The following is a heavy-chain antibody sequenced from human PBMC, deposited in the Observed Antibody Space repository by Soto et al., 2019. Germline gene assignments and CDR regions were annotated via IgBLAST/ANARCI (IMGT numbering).Heavy chain of an antibody. CDR3: ARSSSYTNYYYMDV. Sequence: ASVKVSCKASGYTFTSYGIGWVRQAPGQGLEWMGWISAYNGNTNYAQKLQGRVTMTTDTSTSTAYMELRSLRSDDTAVYYCARSSSYTNYYYMDVWGKGTTVTVSS. CDR1: GYTFTSYG. D-gene: IGHD6-13*01. J-gene: IGHJ6*03. V-gene: IGHV1-18*01. CDR2: ISAYNGNT.